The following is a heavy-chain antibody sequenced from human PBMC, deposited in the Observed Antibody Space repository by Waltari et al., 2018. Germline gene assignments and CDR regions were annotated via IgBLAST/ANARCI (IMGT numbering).Heavy chain of an antibody. Sequence: QVQLVESGGGVVQPGRSLRISCAASEFTFRSYGMHWVRQAPGKGLEWVAVISYDGSNKYYADSVRGRFTISRDNSKTTLYLQVSSLRAEDTAVYYCASGGYNYDSSGYPPFDYWGQGTLVTVSS. CDR2: ISYDGSNK. J-gene: IGHJ4*02. CDR3: ASGGYNYDSSGYPPFDY. V-gene: IGHV3-30*03. CDR1: EFTFRSYG. D-gene: IGHD3-22*01.